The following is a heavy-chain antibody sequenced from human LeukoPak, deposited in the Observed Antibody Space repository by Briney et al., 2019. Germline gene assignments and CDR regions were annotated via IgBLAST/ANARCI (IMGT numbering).Heavy chain of an antibody. J-gene: IGHJ6*02. V-gene: IGHV1-69*04. CDR1: VGTFSSYA. Sequence: PGKLSCKASVGTFSSYAISWIRQAPGQRLEWVWRGIPILDIANYAQKIHGRVTITADKSTSTAYMELSTLRSEDAAVYYCARSSPARTTLSSPYYYYGMDVWGQGTTVTVSS. CDR2: GIPILDIA. CDR3: ARSSPARTTLSSPYYYYGMDV. D-gene: IGHD4-11*01.